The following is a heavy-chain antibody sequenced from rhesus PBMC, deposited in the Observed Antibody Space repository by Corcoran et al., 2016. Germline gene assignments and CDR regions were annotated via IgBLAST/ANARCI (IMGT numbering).Heavy chain of an antibody. CDR2: ISGSCGST. J-gene: IGHJ3*01. V-gene: IGHV4-173*01. D-gene: IGHD3-3*01. Sequence: QLQLQESGPGLVKPSETLSLTCAVSGGSISSNYWSWIRQPPGKGLECIGRISGSCGSTDYNPSLKSRVTISADTSKNQFFLKLSSVTAADTAVYYCARDYNFWTGYYTGDAFDFWGQGLRVTVSS. CDR1: GGSISSNY. CDR3: ARDYNFWTGYYTGDAFDF.